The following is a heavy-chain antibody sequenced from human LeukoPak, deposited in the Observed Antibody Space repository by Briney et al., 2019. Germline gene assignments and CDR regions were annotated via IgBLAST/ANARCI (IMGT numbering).Heavy chain of an antibody. V-gene: IGHV3-33*06. CDR3: AKDLRGYSYGYVY. Sequence: GSLKLSCAAAGFTFSSYGMHRGRQAPSKGLGWGAVIVYDGSNKYYADSVKGRFTISRDNSKNTLYLQMNSLRAEDTAVYYCAKDLRGYSYGYVYWGQGTLVTVSS. CDR1: GFTFSSYG. J-gene: IGHJ4*02. CDR2: IVYDGSNK. D-gene: IGHD5-18*01.